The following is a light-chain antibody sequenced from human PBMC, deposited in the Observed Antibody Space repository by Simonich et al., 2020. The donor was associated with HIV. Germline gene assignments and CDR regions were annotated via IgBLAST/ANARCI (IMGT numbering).Light chain of an antibody. CDR3: QQYGSSPYT. CDR1: QSVSRY. V-gene: IGKV3-20*01. Sequence: EIVLTQSPATLSLSPGERATLTCRASQSVSRYLVWYQQKPGQAPGLLIYDASNRATGVPARSSGSGPRTDFTLTISRLEPQDFAVYYCQQYGSSPYTFGQGTKLEIK. J-gene: IGKJ2*01. CDR2: DAS.